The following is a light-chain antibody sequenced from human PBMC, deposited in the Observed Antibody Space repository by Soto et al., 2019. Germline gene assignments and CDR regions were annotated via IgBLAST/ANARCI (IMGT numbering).Light chain of an antibody. CDR2: DVS. Sequence: QSALTQPASVSGSPGQSITISCTGTISDVGGFSYVSWYQHHPGKAPKLMTYDVSNRPSGVSYRFSGSKSGNTASLTISGLQAEDEADYYCGSYSSSSAPYVFGTGTQLTVL. V-gene: IGLV2-14*01. CDR3: GSYSSSSAPYV. CDR1: ISDVGGFSY. J-gene: IGLJ1*01.